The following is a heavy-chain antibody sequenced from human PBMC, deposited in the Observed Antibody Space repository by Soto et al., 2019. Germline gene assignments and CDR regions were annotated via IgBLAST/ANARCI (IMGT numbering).Heavy chain of an antibody. V-gene: IGHV1-69*13. CDR3: ARPNRTKYYDYVWGSYRHYYYGMDV. CDR2: IIPIFGTA. CDR1: GGTFSSYA. J-gene: IGHJ6*02. Sequence: GASVKVSCKASGGTFSSYAISWVRQAPGQGLEWMGGIIPIFGTANYAQKFQGRVTITADESTSTAYMELSSLRSEDTAVYYCARPNRTKYYDYVWGSYRHYYYGMDVWGQGTTVTVSS. D-gene: IGHD3-16*02.